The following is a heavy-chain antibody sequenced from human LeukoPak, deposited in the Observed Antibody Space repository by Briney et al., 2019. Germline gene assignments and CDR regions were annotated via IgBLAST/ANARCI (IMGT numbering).Heavy chain of an antibody. CDR1: GGSISGSNYY. Sequence: SETLSLTCTVSGGSISGSNYYWGWIRQPPGKGLEWIGSIYYSGTTYYNPSLKSRVTISVDTSKNQFSLNLSSVTAADTAVYYCARETADLGRSLDYWGQGTLVTVSS. CDR2: IYYSGTT. J-gene: IGHJ4*02. CDR3: ARETADLGRSLDY. D-gene: IGHD2-21*02. V-gene: IGHV4-39*07.